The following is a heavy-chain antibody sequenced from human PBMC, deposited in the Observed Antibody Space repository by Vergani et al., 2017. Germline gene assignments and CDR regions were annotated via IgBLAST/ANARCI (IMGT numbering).Heavy chain of an antibody. V-gene: IGHV3-30*02. CDR1: GFTLSNYD. D-gene: IGHD3-16*01. Sequence: QVQLVESGGGVVQRGGSLRLSCATSGFTLSNYDMQWIRQRPGKGMEFVAFIQFDGSNQYYADSVKGRFTLSRDFSKNTLYLQMNRLRTDDTATYYCAKHFRGWGIDYWGQGTQVIVSS. CDR2: IQFDGSNQ. CDR3: AKHFRGWGIDY. J-gene: IGHJ4*02.